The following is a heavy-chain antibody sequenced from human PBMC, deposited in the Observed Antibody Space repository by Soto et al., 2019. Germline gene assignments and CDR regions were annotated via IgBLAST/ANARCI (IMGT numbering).Heavy chain of an antibody. J-gene: IGHJ4*02. D-gene: IGHD1-1*01. CDR1: GFTFSSYG. CDR2: ISYDGSNK. V-gene: IGHV3-30*18. Sequence: QVQLVESGGGVVQPGRSLRLSCAASGFTFSSYGMHGVRHAPGKGLEWVAVISYDGSNKYYADSLKGRFTISRDNSKNTLYLLMNSLRAEDTAVYYCAKEDWNDVRSNCDYWGQGTLVTVSS. CDR3: AKEDWNDVRSNCDY.